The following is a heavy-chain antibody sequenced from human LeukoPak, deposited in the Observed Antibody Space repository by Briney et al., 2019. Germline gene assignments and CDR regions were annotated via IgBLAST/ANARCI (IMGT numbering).Heavy chain of an antibody. V-gene: IGHV4-59*12. CDR3: ARGRYDRSSTSCYYSRWSGFDY. J-gene: IGHJ4*02. CDR2: IYYSGST. CDR1: GGSISSYY. Sequence: SETLSLTCTVSGGSISSYYWSWIRQPPGKGLEWIGYIYYSGSTNYNPSLKSRVTISVDTSKNQFSLKLSSVTAADTAVYYCARGRYDRSSTSCYYSRWSGFDYWGQGTLVTVSS. D-gene: IGHD2-2*01.